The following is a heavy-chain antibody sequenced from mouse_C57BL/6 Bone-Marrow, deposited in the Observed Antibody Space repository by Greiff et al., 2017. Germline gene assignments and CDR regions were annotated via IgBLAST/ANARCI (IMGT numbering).Heavy chain of an antibody. CDR2: IDPSDSYT. CDR1: GYTFTSYW. V-gene: IGHV1-69*01. CDR3: ARERNYYGSSYNWYFDV. D-gene: IGHD1-1*01. Sequence: VQLKQPGAELVMPGASVKLSCKASGYTFTSYWMHWVKQRPGQGLEWIGEIDPSDSYTNYNQKFKGKSTLTVDKSSSTAYMQLSSLTSEDSAVYYCARERNYYGSSYNWYFDVWGTGTTVTVSS. J-gene: IGHJ1*03.